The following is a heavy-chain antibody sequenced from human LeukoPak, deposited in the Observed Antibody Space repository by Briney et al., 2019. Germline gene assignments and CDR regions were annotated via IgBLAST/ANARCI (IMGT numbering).Heavy chain of an antibody. D-gene: IGHD3-10*01. CDR1: GFTFSTYW. Sequence: GGSLRLSCAASGFTFSTYWMHWVRQAPGKGLVWVSRINSDGSTTDYADSVKGRFTISRDNSKNTLYLQMNSLRAEDTAVYYCARERGVIMGYFQHWGQGTLVTVSS. CDR3: ARERGVIMGYFQH. J-gene: IGHJ1*01. CDR2: INSDGSTT. V-gene: IGHV3-74*01.